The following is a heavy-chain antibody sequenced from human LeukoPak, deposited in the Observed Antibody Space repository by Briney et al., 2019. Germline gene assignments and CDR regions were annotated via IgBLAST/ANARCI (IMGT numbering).Heavy chain of an antibody. CDR3: ARTYYYDSSGYYNWFDP. V-gene: IGHV1-8*01. CDR1: GYTFTNYD. D-gene: IGHD3-22*01. Sequence: ASVKVSCKASGYTFTNYDINWVRQASGQGLEWMGWMNPNSGNTGSAQKFQGRVTMTRNTSISTAYMELSSLRSEDTAVYYCARTYYYDSSGYYNWFDPWGQGTLVTVSS. J-gene: IGHJ5*02. CDR2: MNPNSGNT.